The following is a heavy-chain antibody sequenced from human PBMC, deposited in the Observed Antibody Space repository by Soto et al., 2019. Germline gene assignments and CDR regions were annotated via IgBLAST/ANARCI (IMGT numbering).Heavy chain of an antibody. D-gene: IGHD1-26*01. CDR2: INHSGST. Sequence: QVQLQQWGAGLLKPSETLSLTCAVYGGSFSGYYWSWIRQPPGKGLEWIGEINHSGSTNYNPSLKSRVTISVDTSKNQLSLKLSSVTAADTAVYYCASSVVGATQDSYYYGMDVWGQGTTVTVSS. CDR3: ASSVVGATQDSYYYGMDV. J-gene: IGHJ6*02. CDR1: GGSFSGYY. V-gene: IGHV4-34*01.